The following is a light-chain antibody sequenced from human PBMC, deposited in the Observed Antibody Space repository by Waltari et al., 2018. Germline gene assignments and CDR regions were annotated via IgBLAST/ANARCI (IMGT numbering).Light chain of an antibody. CDR3: QHYVRLPAT. V-gene: IGKV3-20*01. CDR1: QSVTRAL. J-gene: IGKJ1*01. Sequence: DIVMTQSPGTLSLSPGERATLSCRASQSVTRALAWYPQKPGQAPRLLIYDTSKRATGLPDRFSGSGSGTDFSLTISRLEPEDFAVYYCQHYVRLPATFGQGTKVEIK. CDR2: DTS.